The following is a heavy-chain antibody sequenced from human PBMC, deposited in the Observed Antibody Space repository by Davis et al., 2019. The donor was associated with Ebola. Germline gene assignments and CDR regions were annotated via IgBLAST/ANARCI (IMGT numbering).Heavy chain of an antibody. Sequence: ASVKVSCKASGYTFTSYYMHWVRQAPGQGLEWMGIINPSGGSTSYAQKFQGRVTMTRDTSTSTVYMELSSLRSEDTAVYYCARDYGARGLYYYYGMDVWGQGTTVTVSS. CDR1: GYTFTSYY. J-gene: IGHJ6*02. D-gene: IGHD3-10*01. V-gene: IGHV1-46*01. CDR2: INPSGGST. CDR3: ARDYGARGLYYYYGMDV.